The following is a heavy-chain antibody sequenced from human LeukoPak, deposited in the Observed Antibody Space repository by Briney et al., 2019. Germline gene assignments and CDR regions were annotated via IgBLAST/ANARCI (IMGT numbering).Heavy chain of an antibody. CDR2: IRVAGGST. CDR3: AKGAYFSGSYGFAFDY. V-gene: IGHV3-23*01. D-gene: IGHD3-10*01. Sequence: GGSLRLSCAASGLTFSSYPMTWVRQAPGKGLEWVSDIRVAGGSTHYSDSVTGRFTISRDNSKNTLYLQMNILRAEYTAVYFCAKGAYFSGSYGFAFDYWGQGTLVTVSS. CDR1: GLTFSSYP. J-gene: IGHJ4*02.